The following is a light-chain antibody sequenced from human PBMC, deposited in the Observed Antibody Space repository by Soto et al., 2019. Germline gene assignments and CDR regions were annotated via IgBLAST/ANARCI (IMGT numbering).Light chain of an antibody. CDR3: QQYNSYAFT. CDR2: DAS. V-gene: IGKV1-5*01. J-gene: IGKJ3*01. Sequence: DIQMTQSPSTLSASVGDRVTITCRASQSISSWLAWYQQKPGKAPKLLIYDASSLESGVPSRFSGSGSGTEFTITLSSLQPDDFATYYCQQYNSYAFTFVPGTKGDIK. CDR1: QSISSW.